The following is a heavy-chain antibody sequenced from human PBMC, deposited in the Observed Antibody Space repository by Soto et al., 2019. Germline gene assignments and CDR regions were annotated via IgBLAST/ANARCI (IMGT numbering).Heavy chain of an antibody. J-gene: IGHJ6*03. CDR2: LSHSGGTT. CDR3: AKKPQGYCGGCSCSSRRMDV. CDR1: GFTFSSYA. D-gene: IGHD2-15*01. V-gene: IGHV3-23*01. Sequence: EVQLLESGGGLVQPGGSLRLSCAASGFTFSSYAMSWVRQVPGKGLEWVSALSHSGGTTYYADSVEGRFTFSRDNSKNTLYLKMNSRRAEDTAVYYCAKKPQGYCGGCSCSSRRMDVWGKGTTVTVSS.